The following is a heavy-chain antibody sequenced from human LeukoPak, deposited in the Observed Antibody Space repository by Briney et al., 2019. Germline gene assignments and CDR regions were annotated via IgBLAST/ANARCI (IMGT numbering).Heavy chain of an antibody. CDR2: ISGSGGST. J-gene: IGHJ4*02. CDR1: GFTFSSYA. V-gene: IGHV3-23*01. Sequence: PGGSLRLSCAASGFTFSSYAMSWVRQAPGKGLEWVSAISGSGGSTYYADSVKGRFTISRDNSKNTLYLQMNSLRAEDTAVYYCAKDLVARREPSGICDYWGQGTLVTVSS. D-gene: IGHD6-6*01. CDR3: AKDLVARREPSGICDY.